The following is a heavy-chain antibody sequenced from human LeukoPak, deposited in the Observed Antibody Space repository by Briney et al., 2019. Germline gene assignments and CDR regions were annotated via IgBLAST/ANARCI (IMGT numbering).Heavy chain of an antibody. Sequence: GGSLRLSCAASGFTFSSYAMSWVRQAPGKGPEWVSGISGSGGNTYYADSVKGRFTISRDNSKHTLFLQMSSLRAEDTAVYYCARAQYYDSTTAGGMDVWGQGTTVTVPS. D-gene: IGHD3-22*01. CDR1: GFTFSSYA. J-gene: IGHJ6*02. V-gene: IGHV3-23*01. CDR3: ARAQYYDSTTAGGMDV. CDR2: ISGSGGNT.